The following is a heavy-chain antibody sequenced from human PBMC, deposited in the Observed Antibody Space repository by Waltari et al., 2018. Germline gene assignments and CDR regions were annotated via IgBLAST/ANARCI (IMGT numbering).Heavy chain of an antibody. J-gene: IGHJ3*01. D-gene: IGHD5-12*01. Sequence: QLQLQESGPGLVKPSETLSLTCSVSGGSIISNRHYWGWIRQPPGQGMEWSGTISYSGVTYSSPSRKGRVTLSRDTSRNQLSLELGSVTAADTALYYCATYIGASVGTAAFDVWGQGTMVSVSS. V-gene: IGHV4-39*01. CDR1: GGSIISNRHY. CDR2: ISYSGVT. CDR3: ATYIGASVGTAAFDV.